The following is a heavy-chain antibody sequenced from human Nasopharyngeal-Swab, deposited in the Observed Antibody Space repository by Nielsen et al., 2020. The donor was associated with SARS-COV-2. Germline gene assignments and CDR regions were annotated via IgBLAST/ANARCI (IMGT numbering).Heavy chain of an antibody. CDR3: TKCSSGSCFREYFDY. D-gene: IGHD2-15*01. CDR1: GFTFDDYA. Sequence: GGSLRLSCAASGFTFDDYAMHWVRQAPGKGLEWVSGISWNSGSIDYADSVKGRFTISRDNAKNSLYLQMNSLRAEDTALYYCTKCSSGSCFREYFDYWGQGTLVTVSS. J-gene: IGHJ4*02. CDR2: ISWNSGSI. V-gene: IGHV3-9*01.